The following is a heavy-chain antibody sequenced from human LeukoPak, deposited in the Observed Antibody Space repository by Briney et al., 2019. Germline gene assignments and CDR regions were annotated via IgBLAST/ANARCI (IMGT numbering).Heavy chain of an antibody. Sequence: SETLSLTCTVSGYSISSGYYWGWIRQPPGKGLEWIGSIYHSGSTYYNPPLKSRVTISVDTSKNQFSLKLSSVTDADTAVYYCARAREAATIDSWGQGTLVTVSS. J-gene: IGHJ4*02. V-gene: IGHV4-38-2*02. D-gene: IGHD6-25*01. CDR3: ARAREAATIDS. CDR2: IYHSGST. CDR1: GYSISSGYY.